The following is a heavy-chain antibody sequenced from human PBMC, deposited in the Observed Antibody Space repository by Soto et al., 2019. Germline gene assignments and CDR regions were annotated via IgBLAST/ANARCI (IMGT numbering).Heavy chain of an antibody. V-gene: IGHV3-23*01. J-gene: IGHJ4*02. D-gene: IGHD1-26*01. CDR3: AKGAFGLDY. CDR2: ISKSGDRA. CDR1: GVTFTSYA. Sequence: GGSLRLSCAACGVTFTSYAMTWVRQVPGEGLQWVSSISKSGDRAYYADSVKGRFTTSRDNSKNTLYLQMNSLRAEDTAIYYCAKGAFGLDYWRQGTLVTVSS.